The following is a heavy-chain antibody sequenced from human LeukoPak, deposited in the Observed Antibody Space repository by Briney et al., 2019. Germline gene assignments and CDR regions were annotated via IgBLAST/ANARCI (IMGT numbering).Heavy chain of an antibody. Sequence: ASVKVSCKASGGTFSSYAISWVRQAPGQGLEWMGRIIPIFGTANYAQKFQGRVTITTDESTSTAYMELSSLRSEDTAVYYCARDGASGCSGGSCYHRWFDPWGQGTLVTVSS. CDR1: GGTFSSYA. CDR3: ARDGASGCSGGSCYHRWFDP. CDR2: IIPIFGTA. D-gene: IGHD2-15*01. V-gene: IGHV1-69*05. J-gene: IGHJ5*02.